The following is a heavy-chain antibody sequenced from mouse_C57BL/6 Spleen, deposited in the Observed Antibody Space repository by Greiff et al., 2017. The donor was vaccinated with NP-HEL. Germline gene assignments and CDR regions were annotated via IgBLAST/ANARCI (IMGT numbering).Heavy chain of an antibody. D-gene: IGHD1-1*01. CDR3: TRSPITTR. V-gene: IGHV1-15*01. CDR2: IDPETGGT. CDR1: GYTFTDYE. J-gene: IGHJ2*01. Sequence: QVQLQQSGAELVRPGASVTLSCKASGYTFTDYEMHWVKQTPVHGLEWIGAIDPETGGTAYNQKFKGKAILTADQSSSTAYMELRSLTSEDSAVYYCTRSPITTRWGQGTTLTVSS.